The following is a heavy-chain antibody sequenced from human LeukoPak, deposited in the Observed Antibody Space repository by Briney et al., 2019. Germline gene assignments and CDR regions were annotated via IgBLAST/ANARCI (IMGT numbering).Heavy chain of an antibody. D-gene: IGHD2-2*01. CDR3: ARHGGVVPAAPDY. Sequence: PSETLSLTCAVYGGSFTKHQWSWIRQPPGKGQEWIGSIYYSGSTYYNPSLKSRVTISVDTSKNQFSLKLSSVTAADTAVYYCARHGGVVPAAPDYWGQGTLVTVSS. CDR1: GGSFTKHQ. V-gene: IGHV4-39*01. J-gene: IGHJ4*02. CDR2: IYYSGST.